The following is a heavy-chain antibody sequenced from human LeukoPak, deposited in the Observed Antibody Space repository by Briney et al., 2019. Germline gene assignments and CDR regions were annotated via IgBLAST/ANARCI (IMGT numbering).Heavy chain of an antibody. J-gene: IGHJ4*02. Sequence: GGSLRLSCAASGFSFSGYSMNWVRQAPGKGLEWVSYISSSSAIYYADSVKGRFTISRDNAKNSLYLQMNSLRDEDTAVYYCARVYSLMDRAEYYFDSWGQGTLVTVSS. CDR3: ARVYSLMDRAEYYFDS. CDR2: ISSSSAI. D-gene: IGHD2-21*01. V-gene: IGHV3-48*02. CDR1: GFSFSGYS.